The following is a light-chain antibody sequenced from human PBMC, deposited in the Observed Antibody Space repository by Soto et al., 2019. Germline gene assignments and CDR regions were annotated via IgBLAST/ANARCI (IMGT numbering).Light chain of an antibody. J-gene: IGKJ2*01. CDR2: GAS. CDR3: QQYVNSPFT. CDR1: QRVNSSY. V-gene: IGKV3-20*01. Sequence: EIVLTQSPDTLYLSPGEGATLSCRASQRVNSSYLAWYQQKPGQAPRLLISGASDSATGVPTRVSGSGSGTDFTLTIRRLEPEDFAVYYCQQYVNSPFTFGQGTKLQIK.